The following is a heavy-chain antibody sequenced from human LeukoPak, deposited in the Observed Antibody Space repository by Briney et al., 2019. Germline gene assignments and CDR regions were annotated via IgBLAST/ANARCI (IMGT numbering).Heavy chain of an antibody. CDR3: ARASVLLWFGFDY. J-gene: IGHJ4*02. CDR2: INPNSGGT. V-gene: IGHV1-2*02. CDR1: GYTFTGYY. D-gene: IGHD3-10*01. Sequence: GASVKVSCKASGYTFTGYYMHWVRQAPGQGLEWMGWINPNSGGTNYAQKFQGRVTMTRDTSISTVYMELSSLRSEDTAVYYCARASVLLWFGFDYWGQGTLVTVSS.